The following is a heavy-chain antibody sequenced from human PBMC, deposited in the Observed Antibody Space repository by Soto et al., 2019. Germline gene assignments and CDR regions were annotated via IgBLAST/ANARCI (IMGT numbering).Heavy chain of an antibody. CDR2: VSHSGGST. CDR3: TRDWDY. Sequence: TGGSLRLSCAASGFTFSSYAMSWVRQAPGKGLEWVSAVSHSGGSTYYADSVKGRFTISRDNSKNSLYLQMNSLRADDTAVYYCTRDWDYWGQGTLVTVSS. J-gene: IGHJ4*02. CDR1: GFTFSSYA. V-gene: IGHV3-23*01.